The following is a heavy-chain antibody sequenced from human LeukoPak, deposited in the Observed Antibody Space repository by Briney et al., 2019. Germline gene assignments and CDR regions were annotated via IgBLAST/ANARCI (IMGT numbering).Heavy chain of an antibody. Sequence: ASVKVSCKASGCTFTNYGISWVRQAPGQGLEWMGWISAYNGNTDYAQQLQGRVTMTTDTSTSTAYMELRSLRSDDTALYYCARVQAYCTSTSCFDYWGQGTLVTVSS. CDR1: GCTFTNYG. J-gene: IGHJ4*02. CDR2: ISAYNGNT. CDR3: ARVQAYCTSTSCFDY. V-gene: IGHV1-18*01. D-gene: IGHD2-2*01.